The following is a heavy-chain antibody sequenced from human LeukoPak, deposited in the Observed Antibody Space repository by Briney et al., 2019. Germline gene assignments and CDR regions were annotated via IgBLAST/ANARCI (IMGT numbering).Heavy chain of an antibody. CDR2: ISGSGGGT. Sequence: GGSLRLSCAASGFTFNNYAMNWVRQAPGKGLEWVSAISGSGGGTYYVASVKGRFTISRDNSRNTLYLQMNSLRAEDTAVYYCATVYSSSPLRPMDVWGQGTTVTVSS. CDR1: GFTFNNYA. CDR3: ATVYSSSPLRPMDV. D-gene: IGHD2-2*01. V-gene: IGHV3-23*01. J-gene: IGHJ6*02.